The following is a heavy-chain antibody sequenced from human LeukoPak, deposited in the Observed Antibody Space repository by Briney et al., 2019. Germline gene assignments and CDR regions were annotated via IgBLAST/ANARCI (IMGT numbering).Heavy chain of an antibody. CDR1: GFTFSSYA. CDR2: ISWDGGST. J-gene: IGHJ4*02. V-gene: IGHV3-43D*04. CDR3: AKVAVAGTKVYYFDY. D-gene: IGHD6-19*01. Sequence: GGSLRLSCAASGFTFSSYAMHWVRQAPGKGLEWVSLISWDGGSTYYADSVKGRFTISRDNSKNSLHLQMNSLRAEDTALYYCAKVAVAGTKVYYFDYWGQGTLVTVSS.